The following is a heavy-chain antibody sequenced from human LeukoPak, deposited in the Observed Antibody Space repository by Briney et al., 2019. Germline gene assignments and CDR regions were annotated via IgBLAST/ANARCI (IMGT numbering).Heavy chain of an antibody. Sequence: GGSLRLSCAASGFSFTLFGIHWVRQAPGKGLEWVTFIRNDGSDKYYADSVKGRFTISRDNSKTIVYLQINSLTTEDTAVYFCAKEQDQVRFTYYFGSWGQGTLVTVSS. D-gene: IGHD2-15*01. CDR2: IRNDGSDK. CDR3: AKEQDQVRFTYYFGS. J-gene: IGHJ4*02. CDR1: GFSFTLFG. V-gene: IGHV3-30*02.